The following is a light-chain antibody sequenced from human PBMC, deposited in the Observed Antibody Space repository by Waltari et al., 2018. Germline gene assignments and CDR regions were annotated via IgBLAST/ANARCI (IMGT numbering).Light chain of an antibody. Sequence: QVVVTQEPSLTVSPGGTVTLTCPSSTVPVTSGHYPYWFQQKPGQAPRPLISDATDKHSWTPGRFSGSLLGGKAALTLSGAQPEDEADYYCLLCYGDAHWFFGGGTRLTV. CDR2: DAT. CDR1: TVPVTSGHY. J-gene: IGLJ3*02. V-gene: IGLV7-46*01. CDR3: LLCYGDAHWF.